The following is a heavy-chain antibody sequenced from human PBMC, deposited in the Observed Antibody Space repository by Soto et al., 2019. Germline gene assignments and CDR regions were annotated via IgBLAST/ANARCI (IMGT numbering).Heavy chain of an antibody. V-gene: IGHV3-33*01. CDR2: IWYDGSNK. J-gene: IGHJ4*02. D-gene: IGHD4-17*01. CDR1: GFTFSSYG. CDR3: ARETTVTTPYFDY. Sequence: QVQLVESGGGVVQPGRSLRLSCAASGFTFSSYGMHWVRQAPGKGLEWVAVIWYDGSNKYYADSVKGRFTISRDNSKNTLYLQMNILRAEDTAVYYCARETTVTTPYFDYWGQGTLLTVSA.